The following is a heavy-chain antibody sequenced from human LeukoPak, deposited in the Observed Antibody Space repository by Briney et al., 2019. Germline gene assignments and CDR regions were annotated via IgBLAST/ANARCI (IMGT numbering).Heavy chain of an antibody. J-gene: IGHJ1*01. D-gene: IGHD3-22*01. CDR3: AKDWGSYYYDSSGYYFQH. CDR1: GFTFSSYA. V-gene: IGHV3-23*01. CDR2: ISGSGGST. Sequence: GGSLRLSCAASGFTFSSYAMSWVRQAPGKGLEWVSAISGSGGSTYYADSVKGRFTISRDNSKNTLYLQMNSLRAEDTAVYYCAKDWGSYYYDSSGYYFQHWGQGTLVTVSS.